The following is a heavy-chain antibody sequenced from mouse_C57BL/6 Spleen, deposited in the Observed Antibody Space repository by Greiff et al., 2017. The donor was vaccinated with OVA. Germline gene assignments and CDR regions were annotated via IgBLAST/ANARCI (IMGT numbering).Heavy chain of an antibody. V-gene: IGHV5-17*01. D-gene: IGHD1-1*01. CDR3: ARPYGSSYNYAMDY. CDR1: GYTFSDYG. CDR2: INSGSSST. Sequence: EVQVVESGGGLVKPGGSLKLSCAASGYTFSDYGMHWVRQAPEKGLEWVAYINSGSSSTYYADKVKGQFTITRDNANNTLFLQITSLMSEDTAVYYGARPYGSSYNYAMDYWGQGTSVTVSS. J-gene: IGHJ4*01.